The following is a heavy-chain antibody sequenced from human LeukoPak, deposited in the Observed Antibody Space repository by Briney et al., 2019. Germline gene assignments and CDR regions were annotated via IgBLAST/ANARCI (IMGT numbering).Heavy chain of an antibody. D-gene: IGHD5-18*01. CDR3: ARESNVDTSIAY. Sequence: ASVKVSCKASGYTFTSNYMYWVRQAPGQGLEWMGIINPSDGSTSYAQKFQGRVTMTRDTSTSTVSMEMSSLRSEDTAVYYCARESNVDTSIAYWGQGALVTVSS. V-gene: IGHV1-46*01. CDR1: GYTFTSNY. J-gene: IGHJ4*02. CDR2: INPSDGST.